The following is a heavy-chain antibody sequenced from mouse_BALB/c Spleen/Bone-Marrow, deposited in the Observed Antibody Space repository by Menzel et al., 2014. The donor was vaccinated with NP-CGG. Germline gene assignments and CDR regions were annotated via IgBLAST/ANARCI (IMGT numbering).Heavy chain of an antibody. V-gene: IGHV1S56*01. D-gene: IGHD2-2*01. Sequence: QVQLQQSGPELVKPGASVMISCKASGYTFTSYYIHWVKQRPGQGLEWIVWIYPGNVNTKYNEKFKGKATLTADKSSSTAYTQLSSLTSEDSAVYFCARSRWDGYDDYAMDYWGQGTSVTVSS. J-gene: IGHJ4*01. CDR2: IYPGNVNT. CDR3: ARSRWDGYDDYAMDY. CDR1: GYTFTSYY.